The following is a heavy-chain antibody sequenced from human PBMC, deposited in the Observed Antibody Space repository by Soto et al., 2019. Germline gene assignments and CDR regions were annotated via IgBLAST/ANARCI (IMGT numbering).Heavy chain of an antibody. Sequence: PSETLSLTCAVSGGSISSYYWTWIRQPPGKGLEWIGYIDYSGNTNYNPSLKSRVTISVDTSKNQFSLKLASVTAADTAVYYCAREGGGYLFDYWGQGTLVPVSS. V-gene: IGHV4-59*01. CDR2: IDYSGNT. J-gene: IGHJ4*02. CDR1: GGSISSYY. D-gene: IGHD3-22*01. CDR3: AREGGGYLFDY.